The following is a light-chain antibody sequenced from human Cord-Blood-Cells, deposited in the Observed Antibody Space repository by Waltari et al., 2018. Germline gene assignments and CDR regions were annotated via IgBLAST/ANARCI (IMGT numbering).Light chain of an antibody. V-gene: IGLV2-14*01. CDR1: SRAVGGYNS. CDR3: SSYTSSSTLVV. CDR2: DVS. Sequence: QSALTQPASMSGSPGQSITLSCTGTSRAVGGYNSVSWYQQHPGKAPKLMIYDVSNRPSGVSNRFSGSKSGNTASLTISGLQAEDEADYYCSSYTSSSTLVVFGGGTKLTVL. J-gene: IGLJ2*01.